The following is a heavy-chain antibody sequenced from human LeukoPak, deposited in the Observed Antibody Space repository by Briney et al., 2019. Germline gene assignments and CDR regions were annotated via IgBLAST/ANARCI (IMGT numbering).Heavy chain of an antibody. V-gene: IGHV3-66*01. CDR2: IYPDGNT. CDR1: GFTVSSNY. D-gene: IGHD2-2*01. J-gene: IGHJ4*02. CDR3: AKAGYCTSNSCYLGDLSDDY. Sequence: GGSLRLSCAASGFTVSSNYMNWVRQAPGKGLEWVSMIYPDGNTFYANSVKGRFTISRDNSKNTLFLQMNNLRAEDTAVYYCAKAGYCTSNSCYLGDLSDDYWGQGTLVTVSS.